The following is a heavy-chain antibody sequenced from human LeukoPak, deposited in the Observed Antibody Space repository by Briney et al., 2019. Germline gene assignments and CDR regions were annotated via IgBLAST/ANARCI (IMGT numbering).Heavy chain of an antibody. D-gene: IGHD4-17*01. CDR3: TTRGVDSITGDSYYFDY. J-gene: IGHJ4*02. CDR1: GFTFSNAW. V-gene: IGHV3-15*01. Sequence: PGGSLRLSCAASGFTFSNAWMSWVRQAPGKGLEWVGRIKSKTDGGTTDYAAPVKGRFTISRDDSKNTLYLQMNSLKTEDTAVYYCTTRGVDSITGDSYYFDYWGQGTLVTVSS. CDR2: IKSKTDGGTT.